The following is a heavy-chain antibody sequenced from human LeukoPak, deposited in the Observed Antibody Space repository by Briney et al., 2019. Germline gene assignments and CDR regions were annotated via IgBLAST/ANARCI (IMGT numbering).Heavy chain of an antibody. D-gene: IGHD5-24*01. CDR1: GFTFSSYS. Sequence: GGSLRLSCAASGFTFSSYSMHWVRQAPGKGLEWVAVISFEGSNKYYADSVKGRFTISRDNSRNTLFLQMNSLRAEDTAVFYCAREDGHKFDYWGQGTLVTVSS. CDR2: ISFEGSNK. V-gene: IGHV3-30-3*01. J-gene: IGHJ4*02. CDR3: AREDGHKFDY.